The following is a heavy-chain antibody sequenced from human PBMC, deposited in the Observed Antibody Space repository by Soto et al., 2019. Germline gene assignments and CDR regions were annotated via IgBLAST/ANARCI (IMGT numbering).Heavy chain of an antibody. CDR2: SKNKADSYTT. Sequence: EVQLVESGGGLVQPGGSLRLSCAASGFTFSDHYMDWVRQAPGKGLEWVGRSKNKADSYTTEYAASVKGRFTISRDGSQHSLFLQMDSLKTEDTAVYYCTVWGSGNDFGAAWGQGILVTVSS. V-gene: IGHV3-72*01. CDR3: TVWGSGNDFGAA. D-gene: IGHD3-10*01. CDR1: GFTFSDHY. J-gene: IGHJ4*02.